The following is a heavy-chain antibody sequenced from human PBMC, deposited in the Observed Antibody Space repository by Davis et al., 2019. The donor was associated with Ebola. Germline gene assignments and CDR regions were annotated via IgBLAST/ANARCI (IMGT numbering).Heavy chain of an antibody. CDR3: TTNWYEFWSCYYNGVLVY. CDR2: IKRQVDDGTT. Sequence: GESLKISCAASGFTFTNAWMSWVRQAPGKGLEWVGRIKRQVDDGTTDYAAPVTGRFTISRDDSESTLYLQMTSLKIADTAVYYCTTNWYEFWSCYYNGVLVYWGQGTLVTVSS. V-gene: IGHV3-15*01. J-gene: IGHJ4*02. D-gene: IGHD3-3*01. CDR1: GFTFTNAW.